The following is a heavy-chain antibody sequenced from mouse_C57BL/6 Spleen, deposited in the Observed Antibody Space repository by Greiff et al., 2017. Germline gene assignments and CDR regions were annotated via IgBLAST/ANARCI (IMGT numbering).Heavy chain of an antibody. CDR1: GYSFTSYW. CDR2: INPSSGYT. V-gene: IGHV1-7*01. CDR3: ASSGEYCGSNLAWFAD. D-gene: IGHD1-1*01. Sequence: QVQLQQSGAELAKPGASVTLSCTASGYSFTSYWLHWVKQRPGQGLEWIGYINPSSGYTKYNQTFTDKATLTAAKSSSTAYMQLTSLAYRDSTSEYCASSGEYCGSNLAWFADWGQGTLVTVSA. J-gene: IGHJ3*01.